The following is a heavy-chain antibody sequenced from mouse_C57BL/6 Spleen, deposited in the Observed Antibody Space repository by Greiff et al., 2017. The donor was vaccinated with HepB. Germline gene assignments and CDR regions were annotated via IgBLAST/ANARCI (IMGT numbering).Heavy chain of an antibody. J-gene: IGHJ1*03. CDR3: ATSSTVVAPRYFDV. V-gene: IGHV1-55*01. Sequence: QVQLQQSGAELVKPGASVKMSCKASGYTFTSYWITWVKQRPGQGLEWIGDIYPGSGSTNYNEKFKSKATLTVDTSSSTAYMQLSSLTSEDSAVYYCATSSTVVAPRYFDVWGTGTTVTVSS. D-gene: IGHD1-1*01. CDR2: IYPGSGST. CDR1: GYTFTSYW.